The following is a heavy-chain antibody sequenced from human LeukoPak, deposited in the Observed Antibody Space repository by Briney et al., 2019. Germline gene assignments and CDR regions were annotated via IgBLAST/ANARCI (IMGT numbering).Heavy chain of an antibody. Sequence: GASVKVSCKASGYTFTGYYMHWVRQAPGQGLEWMGWINPNSGGTNYAQKFQGRVTMTGDTSISTAYMELSRLRSDDTAVYYCARDGGYELNNWFDPWGQGTLVTVSS. J-gene: IGHJ5*02. CDR2: INPNSGGT. V-gene: IGHV1-2*02. CDR3: ARDGGYELNNWFDP. CDR1: GYTFTGYY. D-gene: IGHD5-12*01.